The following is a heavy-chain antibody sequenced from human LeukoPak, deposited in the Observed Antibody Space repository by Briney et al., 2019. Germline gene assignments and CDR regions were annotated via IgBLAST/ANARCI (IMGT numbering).Heavy chain of an antibody. D-gene: IGHD3-10*01. J-gene: IGHJ5*02. CDR1: GVSISSSNSY. CDR2: IYYSGNT. CDR3: ARAGRHRNQLLWFGELSPNWFDP. V-gene: IGHV4-39*07. Sequence: SETLSLTCTVSGVSISSSNSYWGWIRQPPGKGLEWIGSIYYSGNTYYNASLKSQVSISIDTSKNQFSLKLSSVTAADTAVYYCARAGRHRNQLLWFGELSPNWFDPWGQGTLVTVSS.